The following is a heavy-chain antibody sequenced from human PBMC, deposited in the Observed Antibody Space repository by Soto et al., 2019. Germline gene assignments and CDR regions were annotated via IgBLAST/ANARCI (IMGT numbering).Heavy chain of an antibody. D-gene: IGHD3-16*02. Sequence: QVQLVQSGAEVKKPGASVKVSCKASGYTFTSYYMHWVRQAPGQGLEWMGINNPSGGSTSYAQKFQGRVTMTRDTSTSTVYMELSSLRSEDTAVYYCARDYDYVWGSYRYPDYWGQGTLVTVSS. J-gene: IGHJ4*02. CDR3: ARDYDYVWGSYRYPDY. V-gene: IGHV1-46*01. CDR2: NNPSGGST. CDR1: GYTFTSYY.